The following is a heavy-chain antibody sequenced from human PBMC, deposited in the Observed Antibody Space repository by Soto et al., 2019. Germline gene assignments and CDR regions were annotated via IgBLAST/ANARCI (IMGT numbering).Heavy chain of an antibody. CDR1: GITFSDHH. CDR2: SRNKANSYTT. V-gene: IGHV3-72*01. J-gene: IGHJ5*02. Sequence: EGSLRLSCAPSGITFSDHHMDWVRQAPGKGLEWVGRSRNKANSYTTEYAASVRGGFTISRDDSKNSLYLQMNSLKTEDTAVYYCARDLGSWGQGTLVTVSS. CDR3: ARDLGS.